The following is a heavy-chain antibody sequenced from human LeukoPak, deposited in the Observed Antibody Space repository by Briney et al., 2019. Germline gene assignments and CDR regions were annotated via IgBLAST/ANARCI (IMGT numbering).Heavy chain of an antibody. CDR2: ISSSSSYI. Sequence: KPGGSLRLSCAASGFTFGSYSMNWVRQAPGKGLEWVSSISSSSSYIYYADSVKGRFTISRDNAKNSLYLQMNSLRAEDTAVYYCARDSVWSGSNFDYWGQGTLVTVSS. D-gene: IGHD3-3*01. V-gene: IGHV3-21*01. J-gene: IGHJ4*02. CDR3: ARDSVWSGSNFDY. CDR1: GFTFGSYS.